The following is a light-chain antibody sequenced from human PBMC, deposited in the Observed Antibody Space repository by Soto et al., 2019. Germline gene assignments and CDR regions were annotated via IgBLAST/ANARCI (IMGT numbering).Light chain of an antibody. CDR2: GNS. CDR1: SSNIGAGYD. Sequence: QSVLTQPPSVSGAPGQRVTISCAGSSSNIGAGYDVYWYQQLPGTAPKLLIYGNSNRPSGVPDRFSGSKSGTSASLAITGLQAEDEADYYCQSYDSSLSALYVFGTGTKVTV. J-gene: IGLJ1*01. CDR3: QSYDSSLSALYV. V-gene: IGLV1-40*01.